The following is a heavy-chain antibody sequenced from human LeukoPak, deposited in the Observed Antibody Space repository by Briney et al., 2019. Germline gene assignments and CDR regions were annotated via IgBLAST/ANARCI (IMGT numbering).Heavy chain of an antibody. Sequence: ASVKVSCKASGYTFTGYYMHWVRQAPGQGLEWMGWINPNSGGTNYAQKFQGRVTMTRDTSISTAYMELSRLRSDDTAVYYCAREGRLIAARPGVDYWGQGTRVTVSS. CDR3: AREGRLIAARPGVDY. D-gene: IGHD6-6*01. CDR1: GYTFTGYY. V-gene: IGHV1-2*02. J-gene: IGHJ4*02. CDR2: INPNSGGT.